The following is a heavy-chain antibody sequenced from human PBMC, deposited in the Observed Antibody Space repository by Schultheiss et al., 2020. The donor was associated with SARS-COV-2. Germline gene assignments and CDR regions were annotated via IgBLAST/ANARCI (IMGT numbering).Heavy chain of an antibody. J-gene: IGHJ4*02. CDR3: ASGTLWFGELSFDY. Sequence: GGSLRLSCAASGFTFSSYAMHWVRQAPGKGLEWVAVISYDGSNKYYADSVKGRFTISRDNSKNTLYLQMNSLRAEDTAVYYCASGTLWFGELSFDYWGQGTLVTVSS. V-gene: IGHV3-30*07. D-gene: IGHD3-10*01. CDR2: ISYDGSNK. CDR1: GFTFSSYA.